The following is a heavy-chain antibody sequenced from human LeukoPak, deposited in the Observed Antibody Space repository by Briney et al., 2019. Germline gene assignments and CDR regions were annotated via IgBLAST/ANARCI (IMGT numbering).Heavy chain of an antibody. CDR2: IIPIFGTA. V-gene: IGHV1-69*13. CDR1: GGTFSSYA. CDR3: ARDRGEIQLWLAHYYMDV. Sequence: SVKVSCKASGGTFSSYAISWVRQAPGQGLEWMGGIIPIFGTANYAQKFQGRVTITADESTSTAYMELRSLRSEDTAVYYCARDRGEIQLWLAHYYMDVWGKGTTVTVSS. J-gene: IGHJ6*03. D-gene: IGHD5-18*01.